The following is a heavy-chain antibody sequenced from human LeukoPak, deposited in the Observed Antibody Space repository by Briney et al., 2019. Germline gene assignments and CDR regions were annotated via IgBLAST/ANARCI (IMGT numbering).Heavy chain of an antibody. CDR2: INAGNGNT. CDR3: ARSAWGSGSYYNPAPGLYYYYGMDV. CDR1: GYTFTSYA. V-gene: IGHV1-3*01. Sequence: ASVKVSCKASGYTFTSYAMHWVRQAPGQRLEWMGWINAGNGNTKYSQKFQGRVTITRDTSASTAYMELSSLRSDDTAVYYCARSAWGSGSYYNPAPGLYYYYGMDVWGQGTTVTVSS. D-gene: IGHD3-10*01. J-gene: IGHJ6*02.